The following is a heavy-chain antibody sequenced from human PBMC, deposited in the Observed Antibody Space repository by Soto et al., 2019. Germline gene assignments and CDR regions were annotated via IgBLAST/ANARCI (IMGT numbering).Heavy chain of an antibody. CDR1: GGSISSSSYY. CDR2: IYYSGST. V-gene: IGHV4-39*01. D-gene: IGHD3-16*01. J-gene: IGHJ6*02. Sequence: SETLSLTCTVSGGSISSSSYYWGWIRQPPGKGLEWIGSIYYSGSTYYNPSLKSRVTISVDTSKNQFSLKLSSVTAADTAVYYCARQAFGGVMSVDYRYVMDVCGQGTTVIVSS. CDR3: ARQAFGGVMSVDYRYVMDV.